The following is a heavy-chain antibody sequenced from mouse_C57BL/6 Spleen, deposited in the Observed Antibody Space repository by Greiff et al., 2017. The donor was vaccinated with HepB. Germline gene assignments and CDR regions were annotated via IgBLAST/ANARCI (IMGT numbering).Heavy chain of an antibody. CDR1: GYTFTGYW. J-gene: IGHJ3*01. CDR3: ARRTGDYDLFAY. Sequence: VQGVESGAELMKPGASVKLSCKATGYTFTGYWIEWVKQRPGHGLEWIGEILPGSGSTNYKEKFKGKATFTADTSSNTAYMQLSSLTTEDSAIYYCARRTGDYDLFAYWGQGTLVTVSA. CDR2: ILPGSGST. V-gene: IGHV1-9*01. D-gene: IGHD2-4*01.